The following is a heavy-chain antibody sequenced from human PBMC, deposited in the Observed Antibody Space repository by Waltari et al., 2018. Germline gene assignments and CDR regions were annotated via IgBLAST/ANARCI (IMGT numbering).Heavy chain of an antibody. CDR3: ARLGQLAFGVVDY. D-gene: IGHD3-10*01. CDR2: IYYSGST. V-gene: IGHV4-39*07. CDR1: GGSISSSSYY. J-gene: IGHJ4*02. Sequence: QLQLQESGPGLVKPSETLSLTCTVSGGSISSSSYYWGWIRQPPGKGLEWIGSIYYSGSTYYNPSLKSRVTISVDTSKNQFSLKLSSVTAADTAVYYCARLGQLAFGVVDYWGQGTLVTVSS.